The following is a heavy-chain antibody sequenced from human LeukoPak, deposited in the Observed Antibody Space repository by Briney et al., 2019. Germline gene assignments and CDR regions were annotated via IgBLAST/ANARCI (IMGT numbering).Heavy chain of an antibody. V-gene: IGHV3-23*01. J-gene: IGHJ4*02. D-gene: IGHD3-10*01. Sequence: PGGSLRFSCTASGFSFSNSAMTWVRQAPGKGLEWVSSIGGGGSSYYAGSVKGRFTISRDNSKNTVYLQMNNLRAEDTAIFYCVKGVTMVRGSREFDYWGQGTLVTVSS. CDR2: IGGGGSS. CDR3: VKGVTMVRGSREFDY. CDR1: GFSFSNSA.